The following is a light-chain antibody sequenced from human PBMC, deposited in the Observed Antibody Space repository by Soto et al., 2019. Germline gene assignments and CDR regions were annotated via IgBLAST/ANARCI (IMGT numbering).Light chain of an antibody. V-gene: IGKV3-20*01. J-gene: IGKJ1*01. CDR1: QTVRNNY. CDR3: QHYNSYSEA. Sequence: IVLTQSPGTLSLSPGEIATLSCRASQTVRNNYLAWYQQKPGQAARLLIYDASSRATGIPDRFSGGGSGTDFTLTISSLQPDDFATYYCQHYNSYSEAFGQGTKVDIK. CDR2: DAS.